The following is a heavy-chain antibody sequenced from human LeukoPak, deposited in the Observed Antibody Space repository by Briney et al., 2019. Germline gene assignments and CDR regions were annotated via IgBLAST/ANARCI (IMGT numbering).Heavy chain of an antibody. Sequence: SETLSPTCTVSGGSISSYYWSWIRQPAGKGLEWIGRIYTSGSTNYNPSLKSRVTMSVDTSKNQFSLKLSSVTAADTAVYYCARDIFNWNDDNWFDPWGQGTLVTVSS. CDR3: ARDIFNWNDDNWFDP. J-gene: IGHJ5*02. V-gene: IGHV4-4*07. D-gene: IGHD1-1*01. CDR1: GGSISSYY. CDR2: IYTSGST.